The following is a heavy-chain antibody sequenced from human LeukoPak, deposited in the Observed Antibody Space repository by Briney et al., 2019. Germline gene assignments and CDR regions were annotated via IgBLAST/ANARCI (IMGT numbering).Heavy chain of an antibody. CDR1: GGSISSYY. CDR3: ARHYDIDPFDY. CDR2: IYYRGST. D-gene: IGHD3-9*01. J-gene: IGHJ4*02. Sequence: SETLSLTCTVSGGSISSYYWSWIRRPPGEGLEWIGYIYYRGSTNYSPSLKSRVTISVDTSKNQFSLKLSSVTAADTAVYYCARHYDIDPFDYWGQGTLVTVSS. V-gene: IGHV4-59*01.